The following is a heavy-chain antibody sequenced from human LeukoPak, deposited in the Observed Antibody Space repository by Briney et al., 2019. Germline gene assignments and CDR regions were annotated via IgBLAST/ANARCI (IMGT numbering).Heavy chain of an antibody. CDR2: FDPADGDT. CDR1: GYTLTERS. Sequence: ASMKVSCKVSGYTLTERSMHWVRQSPGKGLEWMGGFDPADGDTVYAQHLEGRVTMTLDTSTDTAYVELSGLRSEDTAVYYCARDHWGIVENGYDYFYYDMDVWGQGTTVTVSS. D-gene: IGHD7-27*01. J-gene: IGHJ6*02. V-gene: IGHV1-24*01. CDR3: ARDHWGIVENGYDYFYYDMDV.